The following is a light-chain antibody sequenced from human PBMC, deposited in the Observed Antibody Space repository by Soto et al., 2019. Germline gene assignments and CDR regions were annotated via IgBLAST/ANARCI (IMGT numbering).Light chain of an antibody. CDR1: SPNIGSNY. CDR2: RDN. J-gene: IGLJ3*02. CDR3: ASWDDSLSGVV. Sequence: QSVLTQPPSASGTPGQRVTISCSGSSPNIGSNYVYWYQQLPGTAPKLLIYRDNQRPSGVPDRVSGSKSGTSASLAISGLRSEDEADYFCASWDDSLSGVVFGGGTKLTV. V-gene: IGLV1-47*01.